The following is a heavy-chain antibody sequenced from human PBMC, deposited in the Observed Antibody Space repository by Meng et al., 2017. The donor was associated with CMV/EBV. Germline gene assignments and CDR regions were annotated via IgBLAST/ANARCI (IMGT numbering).Heavy chain of an antibody. J-gene: IGHJ2*01. V-gene: IGHV1-69*01. CDR2: IIPIFGTA. CDR1: GGLCSSDA. D-gene: IGHD4-17*01. Sequence: QVQLVQSGGEVKKPGSAVKVSRKAAGGLCSSDAISWVRQAPGQGLEWMGGIIPIFGTANYAQKFQGRVTITADESTSTAYMELSSLRAEDTAVYYCAREVDDYGDGWYFNLWGRGTLVTVSS. CDR3: AREVDDYGDGWYFNL.